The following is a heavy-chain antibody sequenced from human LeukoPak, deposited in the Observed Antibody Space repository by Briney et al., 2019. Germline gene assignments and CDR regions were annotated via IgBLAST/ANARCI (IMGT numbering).Heavy chain of an antibody. J-gene: IGHJ5*02. CDR1: GGSISSYY. CDR3: AREALIPSGWFDP. D-gene: IGHD3-16*01. V-gene: IGHV4-59*01. Sequence: KPSETLSLTCTVSGGSISSYYWSWIRQPPGKGLEWLGYIYYSGSTNYNPSLKSRVTISVDTSKNQFSLKLSSVTAADTAVYYCAREALIPSGWFDPWGQGTLVTVSS. CDR2: IYYSGST.